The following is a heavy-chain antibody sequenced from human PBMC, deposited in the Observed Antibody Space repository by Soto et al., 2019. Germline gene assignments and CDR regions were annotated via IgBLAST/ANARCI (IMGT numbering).Heavy chain of an antibody. Sequence: PSETLSLTCAVYGESFSGYYWSWTRLPPGKGLEWIGEINHSGSTNYNPSLKSRVTISVDTSKNQFSLKLSYVTAADTAVYYCERVLLNDYSATTFIYFQPRRQALLVT. CDR1: GESFSGYY. V-gene: IGHV4-34*01. CDR3: ERVLLNDYSATTFIYFQP. D-gene: IGHD5-12*01. CDR2: INHSGST. J-gene: IGHJ1*01.